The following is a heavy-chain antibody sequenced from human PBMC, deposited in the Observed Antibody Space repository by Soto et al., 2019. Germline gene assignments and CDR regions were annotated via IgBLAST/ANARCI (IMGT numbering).Heavy chain of an antibody. CDR3: AKDESYYVSSGDYYVRGMDV. CDR1: GFTFSSYA. J-gene: IGHJ6*02. Sequence: EVQVLESGGDLVQPGGSLRLSCAASGFTFSSYAMSWVRQAPGKGLEWVSRISGSGANTYYADSVKGRFTISRDNSKDSLDVQMHSLRAEDTAVYYCAKDESYYVSSGDYYVRGMDVWGQGTTVTVSS. D-gene: IGHD3-22*01. CDR2: ISGSGANT. V-gene: IGHV3-23*01.